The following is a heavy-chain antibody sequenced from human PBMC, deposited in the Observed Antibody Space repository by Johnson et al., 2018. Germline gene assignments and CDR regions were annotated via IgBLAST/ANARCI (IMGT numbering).Heavy chain of an antibody. V-gene: IGHV3-33*01. CDR1: GFTFSSFG. D-gene: IGHD4-11*01. Sequence: QVQLVESGGGVVQPGRSLRLSCAASGFTFSSFGMNWVRQAPGKGLEWVAVIWYDGSNKYYADSVKGRFTISRDNSKKTLYLQMNSLRAEDTAVYYCARGRYSTYYYYGMDVWGQGTTVTVSS. CDR3: ARGRYSTYYYYGMDV. J-gene: IGHJ6*02. CDR2: IWYDGSNK.